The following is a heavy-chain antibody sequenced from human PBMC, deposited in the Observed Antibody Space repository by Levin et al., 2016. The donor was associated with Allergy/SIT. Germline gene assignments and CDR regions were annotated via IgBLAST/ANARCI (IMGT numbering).Heavy chain of an antibody. Sequence: GESLKISCAASGFTFSSYAMSWVRQAPGKGLEWVSAISGSGGSTYYADSVKGRFTISRDNSKNTLYLQMNSLRAEDTAVYYCAKDSTVTTADFDYWGQGTLVTVSS. J-gene: IGHJ4*02. CDR1: GFTFSSYA. CDR3: AKDSTVTTADFDY. D-gene: IGHD4-17*01. V-gene: IGHV3-23*01. CDR2: ISGSGGST.